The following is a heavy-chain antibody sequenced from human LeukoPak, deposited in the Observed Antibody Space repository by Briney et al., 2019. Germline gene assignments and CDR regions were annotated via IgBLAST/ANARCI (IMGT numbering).Heavy chain of an antibody. J-gene: IGHJ4*02. CDR3: ARLAVAGMGY. CDR2: IYYSGST. CDR1: GGSISSSSYY. D-gene: IGHD6-19*01. Sequence: SETLSLTCTVSGGSISSSSYYWGWIRQPPGKGLEWIGSIYYSGSTYYNPSLKSRVTISVDTSKNQFSLKLSSVTAADTAVYYCARLAVAGMGYWGQGTLVTVSS. V-gene: IGHV4-39*07.